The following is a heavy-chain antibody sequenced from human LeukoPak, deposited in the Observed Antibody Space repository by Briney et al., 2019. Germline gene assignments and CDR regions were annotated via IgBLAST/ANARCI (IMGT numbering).Heavy chain of an antibody. CDR1: GFTFSNAW. CDR3: TTPRYYGSGSYFDY. Sequence: GGSLRLSCAASGFTFSNAWMSWVRQAPGKGLEWGGLIKSKTDGGTTDSTAPVKGRFTISRDDSKNTLYLQMSSLKTEDTAVYYCTTPRYYGSGSYFDYWGQGTLVTVSS. D-gene: IGHD3-10*01. J-gene: IGHJ4*02. CDR2: IKSKTDGGTT. V-gene: IGHV3-15*01.